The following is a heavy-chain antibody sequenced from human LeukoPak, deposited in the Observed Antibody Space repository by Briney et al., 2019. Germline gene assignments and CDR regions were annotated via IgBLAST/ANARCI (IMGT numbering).Heavy chain of an antibody. CDR3: AKSLAEAHTYFDY. J-gene: IGHJ4*02. CDR2: IRYGGSTK. Sequence: GGSLRLSCAASGFTFGTYGMHWVRQAPGKGLEWVEFIRYGGSTKYYADSVEGRFTISRDNSKNTLYLQMNSLRAQDTAVYYCAKSLAEAHTYFDYWGQGTLVTVSS. V-gene: IGHV3-30*02. CDR1: GFTFGTYG.